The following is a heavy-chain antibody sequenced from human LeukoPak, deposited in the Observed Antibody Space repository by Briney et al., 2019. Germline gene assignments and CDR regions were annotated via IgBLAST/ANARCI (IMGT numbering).Heavy chain of an antibody. CDR3: ARAFCYSGGTCYSDYNDY. CDR1: GFTFSDYY. Sequence: GGSLRLSCAASGFTFSDYYMDWVRQAPGKGLEWVGRTRNRANGYNTEYAASVEGRFTVSRDNSKHSLFLQMNGLKPEDTAVYFCARAFCYSGGTCYSDYNDYWGQGALVTVSS. CDR2: TRNRANGYNT. V-gene: IGHV3-72*01. D-gene: IGHD2-15*01. J-gene: IGHJ4*02.